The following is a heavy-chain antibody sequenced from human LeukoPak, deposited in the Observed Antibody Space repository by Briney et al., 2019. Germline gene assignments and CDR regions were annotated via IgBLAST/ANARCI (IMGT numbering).Heavy chain of an antibody. CDR2: ISYDGSNK. J-gene: IGHJ5*02. D-gene: IGHD4-17*01. CDR3: AKDRFESQDGDYGYNWFDP. Sequence: GGSLRLSCAASGFTFSTYAMHWVRQAPGKGLEWVAVISYDGSNKYYADSVKGRFTISRDNSKNTLYLQMNSLRAEDTAVYYCAKDRFESQDGDYGYNWFDPWGQGTLVTVSS. V-gene: IGHV3-30*04. CDR1: GFTFSTYA.